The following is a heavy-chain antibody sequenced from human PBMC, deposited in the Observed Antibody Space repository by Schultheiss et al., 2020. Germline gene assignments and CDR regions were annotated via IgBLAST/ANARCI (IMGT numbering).Heavy chain of an antibody. CDR3: AKDATLNSGSYF. V-gene: IGHV3-23*01. Sequence: GESLKISCAASGFTFSSYAMSWVRQAPGKGLEWVSAISGSGGSTYYADSVKGRFTISRDNSKNTLYLQMNSLRAEDTAVYYCAKDATLNSGSYFWGQGTLVTVSS. D-gene: IGHD1-26*01. CDR2: ISGSGGST. CDR1: GFTFSSYA. J-gene: IGHJ4*02.